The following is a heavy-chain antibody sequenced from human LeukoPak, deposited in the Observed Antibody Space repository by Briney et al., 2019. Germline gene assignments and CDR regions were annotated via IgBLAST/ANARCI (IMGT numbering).Heavy chain of an antibody. V-gene: IGHV3-43*01. CDR1: GFTFDDYT. CDR3: AKDDYGGNSGYFQH. D-gene: IGHD4-23*01. Sequence: GGSLRLSCAASGFTFDDYTMHWVRQAPGKGLKWVSLISWDGGSTYYADSVKGRFTISRDNSKNSLYLQMNSLRTEDTALYYCAKDDYGGNSGYFQHWGQGTLVTVSS. CDR2: ISWDGGST. J-gene: IGHJ1*01.